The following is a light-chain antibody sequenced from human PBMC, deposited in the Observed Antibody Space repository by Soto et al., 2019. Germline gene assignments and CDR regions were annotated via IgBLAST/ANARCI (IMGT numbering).Light chain of an antibody. V-gene: IGKV3-15*01. CDR1: QSISRN. Sequence: EIVMTQSPPTLSVSPGERSTLSCRDSQSISRNLAWFQQTPGQAPTLLIFGASTREAGIQARFSGSGAGTECTRTISGLQSEDDADDFCHQYENSTKTFGQGTKVDIK. J-gene: IGKJ1*01. CDR3: HQYENSTKT. CDR2: GAS.